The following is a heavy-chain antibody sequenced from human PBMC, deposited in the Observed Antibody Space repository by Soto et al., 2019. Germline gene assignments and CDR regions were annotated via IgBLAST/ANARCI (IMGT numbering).Heavy chain of an antibody. Sequence: GGSLRLSCAASGFTFRSYGMHCVRQAPGKWLVWVSRINSDGSSTSYADSVKGRFTISRDNAKNTLYLQMNSLRAEDTAVYYCARDLGGGSSWYGHGMDVWGQGTTVTVSS. CDR1: GFTFRSYG. CDR2: INSDGSST. V-gene: IGHV3-74*01. CDR3: ARDLGGGSSWYGHGMDV. D-gene: IGHD6-13*01. J-gene: IGHJ6*02.